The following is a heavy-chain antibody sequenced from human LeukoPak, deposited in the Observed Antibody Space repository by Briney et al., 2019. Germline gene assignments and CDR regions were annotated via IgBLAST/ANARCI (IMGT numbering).Heavy chain of an antibody. CDR2: IIPIFGTA. D-gene: IGHD5/OR15-5a*01. V-gene: IGHV1-69*05. CDR3: ARDPFVYALDIGYFDY. CDR1: GGTFSSYA. J-gene: IGHJ4*02. Sequence: SVKVSCKASGGTFSSYAISWVRQAPGQGLEWMGRIIPIFGTANYAQKFQGRVTITTDESTSTAYMELSSLRSEDTAVHYCARDPFVYALDIGYFDYWGQGTLVTVSS.